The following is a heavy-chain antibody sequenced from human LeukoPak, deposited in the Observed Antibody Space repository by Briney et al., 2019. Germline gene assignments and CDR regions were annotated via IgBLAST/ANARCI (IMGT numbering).Heavy chain of an antibody. CDR2: IWYDGSNK. J-gene: IGHJ5*02. CDR1: GFTFSSYG. CDR3: AKDRIGYSSGWYGH. D-gene: IGHD6-19*01. Sequence: PGGSLRLSCAASGFTFSSYGMHWVRQAPGKGLEWVAVIWYDGSNKYYADSVKGRFTISRDNSKNALYLQMNSLRAEDTAVYYCAKDRIGYSSGWYGHWGQGTLVTVSS. V-gene: IGHV3-30*02.